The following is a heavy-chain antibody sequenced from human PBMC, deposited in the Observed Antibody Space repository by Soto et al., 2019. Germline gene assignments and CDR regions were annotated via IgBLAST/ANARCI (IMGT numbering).Heavy chain of an antibody. J-gene: IGHJ4*02. CDR3: AIYHLELFRFDY. Sequence: ASVKVSCKASGGTFSNSAIIWVRQAPGQGLEWMGGILPIFGTPNYAQKFQGRLTISADEFSSTAYMELNILRSDDTAMYFCAIYHLELFRFDYWGQGTLVTVSS. D-gene: IGHD2-2*01. V-gene: IGHV1-69*13. CDR1: GGTFSNSA. CDR2: ILPIFGTP.